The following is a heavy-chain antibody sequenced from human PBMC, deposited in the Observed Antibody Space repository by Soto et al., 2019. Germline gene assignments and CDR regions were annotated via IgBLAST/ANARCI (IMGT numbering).Heavy chain of an antibody. D-gene: IGHD2-21*02. CDR2: ISYDGSNK. J-gene: IGHJ4*02. CDR3: ARDRGHIVVVTAIGYFDY. CDR1: GFTFSSYA. Sequence: QVQLVESGGGVVQPGRSLRLSCAASGFTFSSYAMHCVRQAPGKGLEWVAVISYDGSNKYYADSVKGRFTISRDNSKNTLYLQMNSLRAEDTAVYYCARDRGHIVVVTAIGYFDYWGQGTLVTVSS. V-gene: IGHV3-30-3*01.